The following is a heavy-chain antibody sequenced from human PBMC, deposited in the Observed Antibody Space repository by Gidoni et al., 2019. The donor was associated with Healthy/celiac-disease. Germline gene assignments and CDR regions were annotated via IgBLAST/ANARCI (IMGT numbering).Heavy chain of an antibody. Sequence: AVSGGSISSSNWWSWVRQPPGKGLEWIGEIYHSGSTNYNPSLKSRVTISVDKSKNQFSLKLSSVTAADPAVYYCARDGEQQLAHFDYWGQGTLVTVSS. J-gene: IGHJ4*02. CDR2: IYHSGST. CDR3: ARDGEQQLAHFDY. D-gene: IGHD6-13*01. V-gene: IGHV4-4*02. CDR1: GGSISSSNW.